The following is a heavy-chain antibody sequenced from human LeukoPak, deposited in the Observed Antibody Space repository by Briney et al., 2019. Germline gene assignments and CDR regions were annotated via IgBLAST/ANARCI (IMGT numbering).Heavy chain of an antibody. CDR1: GFTFSSSA. CDR2: ISNDGGYT. Sequence: GGSLRLSCAASGFTFSSSAMSWVRQAPGKGLEWVSAISNDGGYTYYADSVQGRFTISRDNSKSTLCLQMNSLRAEDTAVYYCAKQLGYCSDGSCYFPYWGQGTLVTVSS. CDR3: AKQLGYCSDGSCYFPY. J-gene: IGHJ4*02. D-gene: IGHD2-15*01. V-gene: IGHV3-23*01.